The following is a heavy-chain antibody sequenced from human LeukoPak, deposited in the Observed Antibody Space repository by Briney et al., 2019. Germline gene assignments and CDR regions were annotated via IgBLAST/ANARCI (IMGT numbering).Heavy chain of an antibody. CDR3: ARGPNSNWSGLDF. CDR1: GFPFSGHW. J-gene: IGHJ4*02. CDR2: ISPTGSTT. V-gene: IGHV3-74*01. Sequence: LTGGSLRLSCTASGFPFSGHWMHWARQLPGKGLVWVSRISPTGSTTSYADSVKGRFTVSRDNAKNTLYLQVNNLRAEDTAVYYCARGPNSNWSGLDFWGQGTLLTVS. D-gene: IGHD6-6*01.